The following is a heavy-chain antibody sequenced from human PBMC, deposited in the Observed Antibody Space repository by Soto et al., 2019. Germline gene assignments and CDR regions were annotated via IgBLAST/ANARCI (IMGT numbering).Heavy chain of an antibody. V-gene: IGHV3-7*01. CDR3: ARRNVGTHGDLDY. J-gene: IGHJ4*02. CDR1: GFILSNYW. D-gene: IGHD1-26*01. CDR2: IKQDGSEK. Sequence: GGSLRLSCAASGFILSNYWMTWVRQAPGKGLEWVANIKQDGSEKYYVDSVKGRFTISRGNAKKSLFLQMNSLRAEDTAVYYCARRNVGTHGDLDYWGQGTLVTVSS.